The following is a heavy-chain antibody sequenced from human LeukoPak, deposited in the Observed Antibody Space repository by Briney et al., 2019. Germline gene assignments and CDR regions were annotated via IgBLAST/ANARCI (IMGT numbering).Heavy chain of an antibody. Sequence: SVKVSCTASGGTFSSYAISWVRQAPGQGLEWMGGIIPMFGTTNYAQKFQGRVTINADKSTTTAYMELSSLRSEDTVVYYCARQYTVTTALGLLRWFDPWGQGTLVTVSS. CDR2: IIPMFGTT. CDR3: ARQYTVTTALGLLRWFDP. J-gene: IGHJ5*02. D-gene: IGHD4-17*01. V-gene: IGHV1-69*06. CDR1: GGTFSSYA.